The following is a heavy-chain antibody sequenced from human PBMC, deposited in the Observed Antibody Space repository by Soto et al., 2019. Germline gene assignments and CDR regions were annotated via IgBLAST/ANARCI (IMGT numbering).Heavy chain of an antibody. CDR1: GYTFTSYG. Sequence: WASVKVSCKASGYTFTSYGISWVRQAPGQGLEWMGWISAYNGNTNYAQKLQGRVTMTTDTSTSTAYMELRSLRSDDTAVYYCARSMTTVTTYYYGMDVWGQGTTVTVSS. J-gene: IGHJ6*02. D-gene: IGHD4-17*01. V-gene: IGHV1-18*01. CDR3: ARSMTTVTTYYYGMDV. CDR2: ISAYNGNT.